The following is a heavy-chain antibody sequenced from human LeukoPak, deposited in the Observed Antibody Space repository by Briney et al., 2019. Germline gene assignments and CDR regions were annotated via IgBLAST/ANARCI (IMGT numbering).Heavy chain of an antibody. V-gene: IGHV3-23*01. CDR2: ISGSGRST. D-gene: IGHD1-26*01. CDR3: AKSLVKSGTYIPFDY. CDR1: GFTYSNYA. J-gene: IGHJ4*02. Sequence: GSLRLSCAASGFTYSNYAMNWVRQAPGKGLEWVSVISGSGRSTYYADSVKGRFTISRDKSKNSLYLQMNSLRVEDTAIYYFAKSLVKSGTYIPFDYWGQGTLVTVSS.